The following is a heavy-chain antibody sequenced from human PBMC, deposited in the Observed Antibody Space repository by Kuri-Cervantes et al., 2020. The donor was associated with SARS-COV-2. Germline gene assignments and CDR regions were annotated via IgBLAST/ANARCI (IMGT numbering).Heavy chain of an antibody. CDR2: ISSSSSTI. CDR3: ARVYSSSWVPGDYYYYMDD. Sequence: GESLKISCAASGFTFSSYSMNWVRQAPGKGLEWVSYISSSSSTIYYADSVKGRFTISRDNAKNSLYLQMNSLRAEDTAVYYCARVYSSSWVPGDYYYYMDDWGKGTTVTVSS. D-gene: IGHD6-6*01. V-gene: IGHV3-48*01. J-gene: IGHJ6*03. CDR1: GFTFSSYS.